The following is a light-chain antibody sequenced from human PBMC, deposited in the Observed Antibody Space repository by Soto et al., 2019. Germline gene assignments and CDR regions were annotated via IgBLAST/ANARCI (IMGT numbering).Light chain of an antibody. CDR2: GAS. J-gene: IGKJ2*01. CDR1: RGIAGG. V-gene: IGKV1-12*01. CDR3: QQSNSFPYT. Sequence: DIQMTQSPSSVSASVGDTVTITCRASRGIAGGLAWYQQKPGKAPKLLIYGASTLKSGVPLRFSCSVSGTDFNLTISGLQPDDFATYFFQQSNSFPYTFGPVTKLQIK.